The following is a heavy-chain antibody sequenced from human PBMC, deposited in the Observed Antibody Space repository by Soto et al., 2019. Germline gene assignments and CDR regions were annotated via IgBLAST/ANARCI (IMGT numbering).Heavy chain of an antibody. J-gene: IGHJ4*02. CDR1: GFTFSRHA. CDR2: LSDSGGSI. D-gene: IGHD6-19*01. Sequence: EVQLLESGGGLVQPGGSLRLSCTASGFTFSRHAMTWVRQAPGKGLEWVSGLSDSGGSIYYAGSVKGRFTISRDNSMNTLYLQMNTLRAEDTAIYFCAKGSSSGYAGFFDLWGQGTLVTVSS. V-gene: IGHV3-23*01. CDR3: AKGSSSGYAGFFDL.